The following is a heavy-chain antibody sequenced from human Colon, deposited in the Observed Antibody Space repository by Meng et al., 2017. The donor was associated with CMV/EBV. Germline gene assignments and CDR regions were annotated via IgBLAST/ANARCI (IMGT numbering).Heavy chain of an antibody. V-gene: IGHV3-23*01. CDR3: ANGADFHDFWSGYAY. CDR1: GFTFNNYD. J-gene: IGHJ4*02. D-gene: IGHD3-3*01. CDR2: ISGSGVTT. Sequence: GESLKISCSASGFTFNNYDMTWVRQAPGKGLEWVSSISGSGVTTYYTDAVKGRFTISRDNSRNTLYLQINNLRADDTAVYYFANGADFHDFWSGYAYWGQGTLVTVSS.